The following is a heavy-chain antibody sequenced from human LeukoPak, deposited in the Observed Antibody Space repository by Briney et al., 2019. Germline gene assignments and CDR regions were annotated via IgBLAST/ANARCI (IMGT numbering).Heavy chain of an antibody. CDR2: IYHSGST. CDR3: ARGQWLPVFDF. J-gene: IGHJ4*02. CDR1: GGFNTHYY. Sequence: SETLSLTCSVSGGFNTHYYWSWMRQPPGKGLEWIGYIYHSGSTNYNPSLKSRVTISVDTSKNHFSLKLSSVTAADTAVYYCARGQWLPVFDFWGQGTLVTVSS. V-gene: IGHV4-59*01. D-gene: IGHD3-22*01.